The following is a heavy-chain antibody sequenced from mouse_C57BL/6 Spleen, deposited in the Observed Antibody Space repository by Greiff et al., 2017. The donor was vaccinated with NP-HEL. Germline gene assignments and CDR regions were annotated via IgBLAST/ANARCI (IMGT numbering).Heavy chain of an antibody. V-gene: IGHV1-82*01. CDR2: IYPGDGDT. J-gene: IGHJ3*01. D-gene: IGHD2-3*01. Sequence: QVQLQQSGPELVKPGASVKISCKASGYAFSSSWMNWVKQRPGKGLEWIGRIYPGDGDTNYKGKFKGKATLTADKSSSTAYMQLSSLTSEDSAVYFCAEEGIYDGYLWGQGTLVTVSA. CDR1: GYAFSSSW. CDR3: AEEGIYDGYL.